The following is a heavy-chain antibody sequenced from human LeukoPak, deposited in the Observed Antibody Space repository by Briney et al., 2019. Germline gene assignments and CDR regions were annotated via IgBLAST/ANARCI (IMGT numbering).Heavy chain of an antibody. D-gene: IGHD3-10*01. CDR3: ARFYYYGSGSPYYYYGMDG. CDR1: GYTFTGYY. Sequence: ASVKVSCKASGYTFTGYYMHWVRQAPGQGLEWMGWINPNSGGTNYAQKFQGRVTMTRDTSISTAYMELSRLRSDDTAVYYCARFYYYGSGSPYYYYGMDGWGQGTTVTVS. CDR2: INPNSGGT. J-gene: IGHJ6*02. V-gene: IGHV1-2*02.